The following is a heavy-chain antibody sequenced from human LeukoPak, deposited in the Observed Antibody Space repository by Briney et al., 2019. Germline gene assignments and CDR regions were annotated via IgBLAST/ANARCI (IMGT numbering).Heavy chain of an antibody. CDR1: GGSFSGYY. V-gene: IGHV4-34*01. J-gene: IGHJ4*02. CDR2: INHGGST. CDR3: ARGRTFDY. Sequence: PSETLSLTCAVYGGSFSGYYWSWIRQPPGKGREWIGEINHGGSTNYNPSLTSRVTISVDTSKNQFSLKLSSVTAADTAVYYCARGRTFDYWGQGTLVTVSS.